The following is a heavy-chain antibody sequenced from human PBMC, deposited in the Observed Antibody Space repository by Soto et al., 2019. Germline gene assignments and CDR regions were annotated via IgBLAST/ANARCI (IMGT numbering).Heavy chain of an antibody. CDR2: IKSKTDGGTT. J-gene: IGHJ4*02. Sequence: GGSLRLSCAASGFTFSNAWMSWVRQAPGKGLEWVGRIKSKTDGGTTDYAAPVKGRFTISRDDSKNTLYLQMNSLKPEDTAVYYCTTYIGFFGSGSYYTAPYYFDYWGQGTLVTVS. CDR3: TTYIGFFGSGSYYTAPYYFDY. V-gene: IGHV3-15*01. D-gene: IGHD3-10*01. CDR1: GFTFSNAW.